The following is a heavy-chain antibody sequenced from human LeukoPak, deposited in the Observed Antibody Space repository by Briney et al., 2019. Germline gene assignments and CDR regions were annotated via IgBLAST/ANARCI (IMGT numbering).Heavy chain of an antibody. J-gene: IGHJ6*03. CDR1: GDSVSSNSAA. CDR3: ARMTDSSGYYYVDYYYMDV. CDR2: TYYRSKWYN. Sequence: SQTLSLTCAISGDSVSSNSAAWNWIRQSPSRGLEWLGRTYYRSKWYNDYAVSVKSRITINPDTSKNQFSMQLNSVTPEDTAVYYCARMTDSSGYYYVDYYYMDVWGKGTAVTVSS. D-gene: IGHD3-22*01. V-gene: IGHV6-1*01.